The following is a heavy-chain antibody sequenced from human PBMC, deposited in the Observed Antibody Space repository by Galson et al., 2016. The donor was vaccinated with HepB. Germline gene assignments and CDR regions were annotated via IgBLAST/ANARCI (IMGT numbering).Heavy chain of an antibody. J-gene: IGHJ5*02. Sequence: SVKVSCKASGGSISSNAISWMRQAPGQGLEWMGGILAISGTENYVQKFQGRVTITADESTSTAYMEVSSLRSDDTAVYYCAREGGLGYCTSTACHGGWFDTWGQGTLVTVSS. CDR1: GGSISSNA. CDR3: AREGGLGYCTSTACHGGWFDT. V-gene: IGHV1-69*13. D-gene: IGHD2-2*01. CDR2: ILAISGTE.